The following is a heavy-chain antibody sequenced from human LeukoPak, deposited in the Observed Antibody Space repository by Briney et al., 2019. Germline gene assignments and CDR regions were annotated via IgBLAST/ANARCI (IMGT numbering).Heavy chain of an antibody. J-gene: IGHJ4*02. CDR2: INPNCGGT. D-gene: IGHD3-22*01. Sequence: ASVKVSCKASGYTFTGYYMHWVRQAPGQGLEWMGWINPNCGGTNYAQKFQGRVTMTRDTSISTAYMELSRLRSDDTAVYYCARSRHYDSSGYYRYWGQGTLVTVSS. V-gene: IGHV1-2*02. CDR3: ARSRHYDSSGYYRY. CDR1: GYTFTGYY.